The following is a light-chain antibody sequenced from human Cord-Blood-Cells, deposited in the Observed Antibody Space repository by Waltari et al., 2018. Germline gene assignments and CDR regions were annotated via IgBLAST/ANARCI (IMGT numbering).Light chain of an antibody. Sequence: DILMTQSPASLAVSLGERATINCKSSQSVLYSSNNKNYLAWYQQKPGQPPKLLIYWASTRESGVPDRCSGSGSGTDFTLTISSLQAEDVAVYYCQQYYSTPYTFGQGTMLEIK. CDR3: QQYYSTPYT. CDR1: QSVLYSSNNKNY. J-gene: IGKJ2*01. CDR2: WAS. V-gene: IGKV4-1*01.